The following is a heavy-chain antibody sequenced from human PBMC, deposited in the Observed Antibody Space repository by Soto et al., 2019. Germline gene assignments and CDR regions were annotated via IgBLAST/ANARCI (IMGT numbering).Heavy chain of an antibody. CDR2: ISSDGNDK. CDR3: AKDSGRGSADYYFDY. D-gene: IGHD3-10*01. J-gene: IGHJ4*02. V-gene: IGHV3-30*18. CDR1: GFTFSTYG. Sequence: LRLSCAASGFTFSTYGMHWVRQAPGKGLERVAVISSDGNDKYHADSVKGRFTISRDNSKNTLFLQMNSLRAEDTAIYYCAKDSGRGSADYYFDYWGQGTLVTVSS.